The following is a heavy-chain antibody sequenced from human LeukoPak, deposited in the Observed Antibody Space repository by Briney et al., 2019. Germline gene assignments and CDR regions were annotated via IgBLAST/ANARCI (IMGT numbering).Heavy chain of an antibody. CDR3: ARDLIIWGASLLGAFDI. Sequence: GGSLRLSCAASGFTFSTYWVSWVRQAAGKGLEWVANIKQDGSEKYYVDSVKGRFTISRDNAKNSLYLQMNSLRAEDTAVYYCARDLIIWGASLLGAFDIWGQGTMVTVSS. D-gene: IGHD3-16*01. CDR1: GFTFSTYW. J-gene: IGHJ3*02. V-gene: IGHV3-7*01. CDR2: IKQDGSEK.